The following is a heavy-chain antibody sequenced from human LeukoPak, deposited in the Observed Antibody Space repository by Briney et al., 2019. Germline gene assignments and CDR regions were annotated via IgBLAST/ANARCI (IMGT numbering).Heavy chain of an antibody. J-gene: IGHJ4*02. V-gene: IGHV3-21*01. CDR2: ISSSSSYI. CDR3: AREDSSGWAGAYYFDY. Sequence: PGGSLRLSCAASGFTFSSYSMNWVRQAPGKGLEWVSSISSSSSYIYYADSVKGRFTISRDNAKNSLYLQMNSLRAEDTAVYYCAREDSSGWAGAYYFDYWGQGTLVTDSS. D-gene: IGHD6-19*01. CDR1: GFTFSSYS.